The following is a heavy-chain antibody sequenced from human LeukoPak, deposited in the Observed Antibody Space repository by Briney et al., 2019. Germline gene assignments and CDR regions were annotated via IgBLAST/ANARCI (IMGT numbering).Heavy chain of an antibody. Sequence: SGGSLRLSCAASGFTFSSYWMHWVRQAPGKGLVWVSRINSDGSSTSYADSVKGRFTISRGNAKNTPYLQMNSLRAEDTAVYYCAPGGPYGLDYWGQGTLVTVSS. CDR3: APGGPYGLDY. V-gene: IGHV3-74*01. CDR1: GFTFSSYW. CDR2: INSDGSST. J-gene: IGHJ4*02. D-gene: IGHD3-10*01.